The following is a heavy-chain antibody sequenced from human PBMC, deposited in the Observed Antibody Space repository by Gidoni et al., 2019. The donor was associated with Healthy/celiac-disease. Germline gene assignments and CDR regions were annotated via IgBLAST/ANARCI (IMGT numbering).Heavy chain of an antibody. D-gene: IGHD3-22*01. J-gene: IGHJ2*01. Sequence: QVQLVQSGAEVKKPGASVKVSCKASGYTFTGSSMHWVRQAPGQGLEWMGWINPDSGGTNYAQKFQGWVTMTRDTSISTAYMELSRLRSDDTAVYYCARGQNYYDSSGLVWYFDLWGRGTLVTVSS. CDR1: GYTFTGSS. V-gene: IGHV1-2*04. CDR2: INPDSGGT. CDR3: ARGQNYYDSSGLVWYFDL.